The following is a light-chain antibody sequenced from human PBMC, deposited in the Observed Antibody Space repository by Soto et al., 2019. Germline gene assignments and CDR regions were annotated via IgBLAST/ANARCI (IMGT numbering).Light chain of an antibody. J-gene: IGKJ1*01. CDR1: QSVSTW. CDR3: LQDYSYPRT. CDR2: RAS. Sequence: IQMTQSPATLSGSVGDRVTISCRASQSVSTWLAWYQQKPGKVPKLLIYRASSLESGVPSRFSGSGSGTEFTLTISSLQPEDFATYYCLQDYSYPRTFGQGTKVDIK. V-gene: IGKV1-5*03.